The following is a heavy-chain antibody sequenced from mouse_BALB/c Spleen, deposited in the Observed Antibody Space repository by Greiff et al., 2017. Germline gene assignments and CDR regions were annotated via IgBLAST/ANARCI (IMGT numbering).Heavy chain of an antibody. CDR1: GYTFTSYW. Sequence: VKLQESGAELARPGASVKLSCKASGYTFTSYWMQWVKQRPGQGLEWIGAIYPGDGDTRYTQKFKGKATLTADKSSSTAYMQLSSLASEDSAVYYCAIYDGRWGQGTLVTVSA. V-gene: IGHV1-87*01. CDR3: AIYDGR. CDR2: IYPGDGDT. J-gene: IGHJ3*02. D-gene: IGHD2-12*01.